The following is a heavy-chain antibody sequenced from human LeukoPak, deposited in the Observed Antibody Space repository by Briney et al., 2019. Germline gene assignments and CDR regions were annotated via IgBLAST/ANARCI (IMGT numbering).Heavy chain of an antibody. J-gene: IGHJ3*02. CDR1: GGSIISYY. CDR2: IYYSGSI. D-gene: IGHD2-15*01. CDR3: ARLEVAATGAAFDI. V-gene: IGHV4-59*08. Sequence: PSETLSHTSTDSGGSIISYYRSWIRQPPGKGLEWIGYIYYSGSINYNPSLKSRVTISVDTSKNQFSLKLSSVTAADTAVYYCARLEVAATGAAFDIWGQGTMVTVSS.